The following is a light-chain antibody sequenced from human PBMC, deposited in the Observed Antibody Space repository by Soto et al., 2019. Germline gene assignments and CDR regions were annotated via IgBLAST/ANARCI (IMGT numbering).Light chain of an antibody. CDR1: SSNIGNNY. CDR2: DNN. Sequence: QSVLTQPPSVSAAPGQKVTISCSGSSSNIGNNYVSWYQQLPGTAPKLLIYDNNNRLSGFPDRFSGSKSGTSATLAITGLQTGDEADYYCGTWDSSLTAVVFGGGTKLTV. V-gene: IGLV1-51*01. J-gene: IGLJ2*01. CDR3: GTWDSSLTAVV.